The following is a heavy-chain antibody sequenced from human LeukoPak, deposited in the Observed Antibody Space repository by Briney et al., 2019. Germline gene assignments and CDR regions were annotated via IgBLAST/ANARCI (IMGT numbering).Heavy chain of an antibody. CDR3: ARDPNLGYSSSWYPPDY. CDR2: INAGNGNT. Sequence: ASVKVSCKASGYTFTSYAMHWVRQAPGQRLEWMGWINAGNGNTKYSQKFQGRVTITRDTSASTAYMELSSLRSEDTAVYYCARDPNLGYSSSWYPPDYWGQGTLSPSPQ. CDR1: GYTFTSYA. V-gene: IGHV1-3*01. D-gene: IGHD6-13*01. J-gene: IGHJ4*02.